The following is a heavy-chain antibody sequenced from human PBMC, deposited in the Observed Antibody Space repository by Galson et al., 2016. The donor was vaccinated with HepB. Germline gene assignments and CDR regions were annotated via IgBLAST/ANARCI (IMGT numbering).Heavy chain of an antibody. V-gene: IGHV3-53*01. J-gene: IGHJ6*02. D-gene: IGHD5-12*01. Sequence: SLRLSCAASGFTISSHYMSWVRQAPGKGLGWVSTIYSDGSTYYADSVKGRFTISRDNSKNTLYLQMNSLRAEDTALYYCARGRGYSGYASYYGMDVWGQGTTVTVSS. CDR3: ARGRGYSGYASYYGMDV. CDR2: IYSDGST. CDR1: GFTISSHY.